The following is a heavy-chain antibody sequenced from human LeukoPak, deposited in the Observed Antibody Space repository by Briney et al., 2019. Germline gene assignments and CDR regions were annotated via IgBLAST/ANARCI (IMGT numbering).Heavy chain of an antibody. J-gene: IGHJ4*02. D-gene: IGHD6-19*01. CDR1: GGSISSSNW. CDR3: ARGGVAGAFDY. Sequence: SETLSLTCAVSGGSISSSNWWSWVRQPPGKGLEWIGEIYHSGSTNYNPSLKSRVNISVDKSKNQFSLKLSSVTAADTAVYYCARGGVAGAFDYWGQGTLVTVSS. V-gene: IGHV4-4*02. CDR2: IYHSGST.